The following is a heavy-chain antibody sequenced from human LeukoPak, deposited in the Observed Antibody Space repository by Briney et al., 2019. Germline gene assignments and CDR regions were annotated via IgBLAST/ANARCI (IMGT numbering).Heavy chain of an antibody. V-gene: IGHV4-4*07. CDR2: IYTSGRT. Sequence: SETLSLTCTVSGGSISSYYWRWIRQHAGKGLEWIGRIYTSGRTNYNPSLNNRVTMSIDTSKNQFSLKLSSVTAADTAVYYCARDPGDYTTPFDYWGQGTLVTVSS. D-gene: IGHD4-17*01. CDR3: ARDPGDYTTPFDY. J-gene: IGHJ4*02. CDR1: GGSISSYY.